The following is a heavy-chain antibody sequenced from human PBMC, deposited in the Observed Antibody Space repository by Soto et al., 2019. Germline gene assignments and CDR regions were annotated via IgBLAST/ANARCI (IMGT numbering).Heavy chain of an antibody. J-gene: IGHJ1*01. D-gene: IGHD2-2*01. V-gene: IGHV1-69*01. CDR2: IIPIFGTA. CDR3: ARRGGELLGRGGCSSTSCYVFSVY. CDR1: GGTFSSYA. Sequence: QVQLVQSGAEVKKPGSSVKVSCKASGGTFSSYAISWVRQAPGQGLEWMGGIIPIFGTANYAQTFQGRVTVNADESTSTAYMELSRVSSEDTAVYYCARRGGELLGRGGCSSTSCYVFSVYWGQGTLVTVSS.